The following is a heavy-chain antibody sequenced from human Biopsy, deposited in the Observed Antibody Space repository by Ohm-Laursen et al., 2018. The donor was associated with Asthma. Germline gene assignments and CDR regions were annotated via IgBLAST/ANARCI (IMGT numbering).Heavy chain of an antibody. V-gene: IGHV3-33*05. CDR1: GFIFSSYG. CDR3: ARDVDLRSVY. Sequence: SLRLSCAASGFIFSSYGMDWVRQAPGKGLEWVALMSYDGSIKDYADSVKGRFTISRDNSMNTLYLQMNSLGAEDTAVYYCARDVDLRSVYWGQGTLVTVSS. J-gene: IGHJ4*02. CDR2: MSYDGSIK. D-gene: IGHD2-15*01.